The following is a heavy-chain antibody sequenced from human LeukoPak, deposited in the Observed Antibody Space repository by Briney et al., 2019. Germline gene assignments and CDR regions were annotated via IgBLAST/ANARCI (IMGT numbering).Heavy chain of an antibody. CDR3: ASRADYVYDFYYMDV. CDR2: ISGGAEST. CDR1: GFTFSSYA. J-gene: IGHJ6*03. Sequence: GGSLRLSCTASGFTFSSYAMSWVRQAPGTGLEWVSAISGGAESTYYADSVKGRFIISRDNSMNTLYLQMRSLRAEDTAVYFCASRADYVYDFYYMDVWGKGTTVTVSS. D-gene: IGHD4-17*01. V-gene: IGHV3-23*01.